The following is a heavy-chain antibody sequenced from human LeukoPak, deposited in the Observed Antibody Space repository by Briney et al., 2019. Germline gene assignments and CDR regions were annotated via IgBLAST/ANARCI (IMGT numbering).Heavy chain of an antibody. J-gene: IGHJ4*02. CDR3: GAGYCGGYDCSPGY. V-gene: IGHV3-33*01. CDR1: GFTFSTHG. Sequence: GGSLRLSCVTSGFTFSTHGIHWVRQAPGKGLEWLSVIWNDGSNEIYVDSVKDRFTISRDNSKSTAYLQMGSLRVDDTAVYYCGAGYCGGYDCSPGYWGRGTLVIVSS. CDR2: IWNDGSNE. D-gene: IGHD2-21*01.